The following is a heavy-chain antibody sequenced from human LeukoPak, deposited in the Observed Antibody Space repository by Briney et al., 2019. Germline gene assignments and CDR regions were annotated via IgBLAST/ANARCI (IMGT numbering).Heavy chain of an antibody. J-gene: IGHJ2*01. V-gene: IGHV4-4*02. D-gene: IGHD2-15*01. Sequence: SGTLSLTCAVSGGSISSSNWWCWVRQPPGKGLEWIGEIYHSGSTNYNPSLKSRVTISVDKSKSQFSLKLSSVTAADTAVYYCAGGYCSGGSCYPSRYFDLWGRGTLVTVSS. CDR1: GGSISSSNW. CDR3: AGGYCSGGSCYPSRYFDL. CDR2: IYHSGST.